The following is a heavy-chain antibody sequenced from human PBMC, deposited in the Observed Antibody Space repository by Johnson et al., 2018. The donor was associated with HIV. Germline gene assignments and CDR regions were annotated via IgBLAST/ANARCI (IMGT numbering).Heavy chain of an antibody. CDR2: IYSGGST. Sequence: VQLVESGGGVVQPGRSLRLACAASGFTFSGSAIHWVRQASGKGLEWVSAIYSGGSTYYADSVKGRFTISRDNSKNTQYLQMNSLRDGETAVYYCARDQTGVTTIWGEGTMVTVSS. D-gene: IGHD3-3*01. J-gene: IGHJ3*02. V-gene: IGHV3-66*01. CDR3: ARDQTGVTTI. CDR1: GFTFSGSA.